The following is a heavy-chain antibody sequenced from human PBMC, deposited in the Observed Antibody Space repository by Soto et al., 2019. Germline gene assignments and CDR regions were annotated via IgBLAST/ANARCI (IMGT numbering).Heavy chain of an antibody. CDR2: IYHSGST. J-gene: IGHJ4*02. V-gene: IGHV4-30-2*01. CDR3: ARGETTVTTLDY. CDR1: GGSISSGGYS. Sequence: SETLSLTCAVSGGSISSGGYSWSWIRQPPGKGLEWIGYIYHSGSTYYNPSLKSRVTISVDRSKNQFSLKLSSVTAADTAVYYCARGETTVTTLDYWGQGTRVTVAS. D-gene: IGHD4-17*01.